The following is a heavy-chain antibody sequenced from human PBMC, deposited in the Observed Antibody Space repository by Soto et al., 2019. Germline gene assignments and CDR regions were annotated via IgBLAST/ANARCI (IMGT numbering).Heavy chain of an antibody. CDR1: GFTFSSYG. CDR2: ISYDGSNK. Sequence: GGSLRLSCAASGFTFSSYGMHWVRQAPGKGLEWVAVISYDGSNKYYADSVKGRFTISRDNSKNTLYLQMNSLRAEDTAVYYCAKDSPLGSFDYWGQGTLVTVSS. CDR3: AKDSPLGSFDY. J-gene: IGHJ4*02. D-gene: IGHD3-10*01. V-gene: IGHV3-30*18.